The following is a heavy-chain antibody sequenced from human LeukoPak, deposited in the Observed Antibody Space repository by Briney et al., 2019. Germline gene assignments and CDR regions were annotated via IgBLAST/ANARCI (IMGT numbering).Heavy chain of an antibody. CDR1: GGSISSDY. D-gene: IGHD3-3*01. V-gene: IGHV4-59*08. Sequence: SETLTLTCIVSGGSISSDYWIWIRQPPGKGLEWIGNVFHTGNTNYSPSLRSRVTISLDTSKNQFSLSLRSVTAADTAVYYCARHGRFYDAFDIWGQGTMVTVSS. J-gene: IGHJ3*02. CDR3: ARHGRFYDAFDI. CDR2: VFHTGNT.